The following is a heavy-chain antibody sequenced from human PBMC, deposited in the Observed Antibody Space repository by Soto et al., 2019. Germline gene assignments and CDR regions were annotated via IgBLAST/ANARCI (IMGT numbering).Heavy chain of an antibody. V-gene: IGHV1-69*13. J-gene: IGHJ6*02. Sequence: GASVKVSCKASGGTFSSYAISWVRQAPGQGLEWMGGIIPILGTANYAQKFQGRVTITADESTSTAYMELSSLRSEDTAVYYCARDPPSGSYGIYYYYGMDVWGQGTTVTVSS. CDR1: GGTFSSYA. CDR2: IIPILGTA. D-gene: IGHD1-26*01. CDR3: ARDPPSGSYGIYYYYGMDV.